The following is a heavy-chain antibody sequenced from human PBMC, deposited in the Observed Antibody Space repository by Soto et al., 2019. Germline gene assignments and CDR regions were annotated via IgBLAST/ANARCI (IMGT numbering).Heavy chain of an antibody. CDR2: IIPISETT. D-gene: IGHD3-22*01. CDR3: ARALLSHSYDSGGYDSYFHAMDV. CDR1: GGTFSSID. J-gene: IGHJ6*02. V-gene: IGHV1-69*06. Sequence: QVQLVQSGAEVKKPGSSVKVSCKASGGTFSSIDINWVRQAPGQGLEWMGGIIPISETTNYAQIFQGRVSIVADKSTSTAYMELRRLRSEATAVYYCARALLSHSYDSGGYDSYFHAMDVWGQGTPVTVSS.